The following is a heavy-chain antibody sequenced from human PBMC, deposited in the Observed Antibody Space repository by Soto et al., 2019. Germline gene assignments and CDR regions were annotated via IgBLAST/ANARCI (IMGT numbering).Heavy chain of an antibody. CDR1: EFTFSSNA. D-gene: IGHD6-13*01. CDR3: AKDFTAYLSSWFHF. Sequence: EVQLLESGGGLVQPGGSLRLSCAASEFTFSSNAMHWVHQAPGKGLEWVSGITGSGSTTFYADSVKGRFTISRDNSKNTLYLHMNSLRAEDTAIYYCAKDFTAYLSSWFHFWGQGTLVTVSS. CDR2: ITGSGSTT. J-gene: IGHJ5*01. V-gene: IGHV3-23*01.